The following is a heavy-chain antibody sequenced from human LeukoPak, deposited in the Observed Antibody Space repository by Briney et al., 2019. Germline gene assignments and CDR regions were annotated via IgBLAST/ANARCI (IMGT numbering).Heavy chain of an antibody. J-gene: IGHJ4*02. CDR2: IYHSGST. CDR3: ARGRGPTTNYGDYDY. CDR1: GYSISSGYY. V-gene: IGHV4-38-2*02. D-gene: IGHD4-17*01. Sequence: RPSETLSLTCTVSGYSISSGYYWGWIRQPPGKGLEWIGSIYHSGSTYYNPSLKSRVTISVDTSKNQFSLKLSSVTAADTAVYYCARGRGPTTNYGDYDYWGQGTLVTVSS.